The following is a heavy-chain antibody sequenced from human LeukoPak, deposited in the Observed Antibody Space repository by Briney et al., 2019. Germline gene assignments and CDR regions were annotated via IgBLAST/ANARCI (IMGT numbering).Heavy chain of an antibody. J-gene: IGHJ4*02. CDR3: ARDASGSSIGLIDF. V-gene: IGHV3-21*01. CDR1: EFTLRSYS. Sequence: PGGSLRLSCVASEFTLRSYSMHWVRQAPGKGLEWVSYISTSSTYIYYADSVMGRFTISRDNAKNLLYLHMSSLRAEDTAVYYCARDASGSSIGLIDFWGQGTLVTVSS. CDR2: ISTSSTYI. D-gene: IGHD1-26*01.